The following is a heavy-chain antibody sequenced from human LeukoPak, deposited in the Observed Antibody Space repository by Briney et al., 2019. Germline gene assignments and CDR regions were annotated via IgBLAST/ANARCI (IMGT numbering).Heavy chain of an antibody. J-gene: IGHJ4*02. CDR3: ARGWIVGATFLLY. CDR2: INPNSGGT. Sequence: ASVKVSCKASGGTFSSYAISWVRQAPGQGLEWMGWINPNSGGTNYAQKFQGRVTMTRDTSISTAYMELSRLRSDDTAVYYCARGWIVGATFLLYWGQGTLVTVSS. CDR1: GGTFSSYA. V-gene: IGHV1-2*02. D-gene: IGHD1-26*01.